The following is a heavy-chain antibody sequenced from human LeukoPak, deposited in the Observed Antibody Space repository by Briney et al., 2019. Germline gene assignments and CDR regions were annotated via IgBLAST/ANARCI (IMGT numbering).Heavy chain of an antibody. D-gene: IGHD3-9*01. J-gene: IGHJ3*02. CDR3: AKGPNYDILTGWRKTHNGFDI. CDR1: GYTFTTYG. CDR2: ISGYNGNR. V-gene: IGHV1-18*01. Sequence: ASVKVSCKAPGYTFTTYGINWARQAPGQGLEWVGWISGYNGNRKYAQKLQGRVSMTTDTSTSTAYMELRSLRSDDTAVYYCAKGPNYDILTGWRKTHNGFDIWGQGTMVTVSS.